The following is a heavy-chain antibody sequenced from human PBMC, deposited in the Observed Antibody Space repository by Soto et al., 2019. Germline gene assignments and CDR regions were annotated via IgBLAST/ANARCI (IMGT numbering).Heavy chain of an antibody. V-gene: IGHV4-59*01. J-gene: IGHJ5*02. D-gene: IGHD5-12*01. CDR1: GGSISSYY. CDR3: ARDMSSGYSGYVRGWFDP. Sequence: ETLSLTCTVSGGSISSYYWSWIRQPPGKGLEWIGYIYYSGSTNYNPSLKSRVTISVDTSKNQFSLKLSSVTAADTAVYYCARDMSSGYSGYVRGWFDPWGQGTLVTVSS. CDR2: IYYSGST.